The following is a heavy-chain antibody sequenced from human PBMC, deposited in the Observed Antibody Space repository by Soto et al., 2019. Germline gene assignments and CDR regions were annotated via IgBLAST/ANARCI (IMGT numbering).Heavy chain of an antibody. Sequence: KTSETLSLTCAVSGYSISSGYYWDWIRQPPGKGLEWIGSIYHSGKTYYNASLKSRVTISVDTSKNQFSLRLSSVTAADTAVYYCARDGGSLLPHLDYWGQGALVTVSS. J-gene: IGHJ4*02. V-gene: IGHV4-38-2*02. CDR2: IYHSGKT. CDR1: GYSISSGYY. CDR3: ARDGGSLLPHLDY. D-gene: IGHD1-26*01.